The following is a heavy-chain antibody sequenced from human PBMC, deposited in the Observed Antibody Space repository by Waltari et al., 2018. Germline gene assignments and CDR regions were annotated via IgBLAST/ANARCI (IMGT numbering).Heavy chain of an antibody. CDR1: GFTVSSNY. Sequence: EVQLVESGGGLIQPGGSLRLSCAASGFTVSSNYMSWVRQAPGKGLGWVSGSYSGGSTYDADSVKGRFTISRDNSKNTLYLQMNSLRAEDTAVYYCGIMVRGVITAFDIWGQGTMVTVSS. V-gene: IGHV3-53*01. CDR3: GIMVRGVITAFDI. D-gene: IGHD3-10*01. J-gene: IGHJ3*02. CDR2: SYSGGST.